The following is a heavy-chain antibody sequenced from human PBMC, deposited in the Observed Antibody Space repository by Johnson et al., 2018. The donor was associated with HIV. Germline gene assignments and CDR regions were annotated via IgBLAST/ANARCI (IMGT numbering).Heavy chain of an antibody. D-gene: IGHD3-16*02. J-gene: IGHJ3*02. CDR2: IKSKTDGGTT. Sequence: MLLVESGGGLVKPGGSLRLSCAASGFTFSNAWMSWVRQAPGKGLEWVGRIKSKTDGGTTDYAAPVKGRFTISRDNSKNTLYLQMNSLRADDTAVYYCAREWGVITFGGVIPRNAFDIWGQGTMVTVSS. CDR1: GFTFSNAW. V-gene: IGHV3-15*05. CDR3: AREWGVITFGGVIPRNAFDI.